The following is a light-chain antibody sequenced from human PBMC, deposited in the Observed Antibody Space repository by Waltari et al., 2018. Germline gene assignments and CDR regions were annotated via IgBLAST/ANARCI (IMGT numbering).Light chain of an antibody. CDR3: QQRSNWLFT. CDR1: QSVSSY. V-gene: IGKV3-11*01. CDR2: DAS. J-gene: IGKJ3*01. Sequence: EIVLTQSPAALSWSPVARATVCCRASQSVSSYLACYQQNPGPAPRLLIYDASNSATGLPARFSGSGSGTDFTLTISLLAPEDFAVYYCQQRSNWLFTFGPGTKVDIK.